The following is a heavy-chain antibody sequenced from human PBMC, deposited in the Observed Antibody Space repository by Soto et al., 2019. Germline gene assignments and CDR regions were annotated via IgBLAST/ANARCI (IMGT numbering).Heavy chain of an antibody. CDR1: GGSMSRGDYY. D-gene: IGHD3-22*01. Sequence: PSETLSLTCTVSGGSMSRGDYYWSCIREHRGKGLEWIGYIYYRGSTNYNPSLKSRVTISLETSKNQFSLNLNSVAAADTAVYYCARDLRDSSAYALWGQGTLVTVSS. CDR3: ARDLRDSSAYAL. V-gene: IGHV4-61*08. CDR2: IYYRGST. J-gene: IGHJ4*02.